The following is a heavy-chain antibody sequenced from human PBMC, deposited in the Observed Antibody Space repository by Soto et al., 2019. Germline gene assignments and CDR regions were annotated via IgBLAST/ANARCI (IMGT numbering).Heavy chain of an antibody. CDR3: TTDSRCGGDCYSSPYYYDY. D-gene: IGHD2-21*02. CDR1: GFTFSNAW. Sequence: GGSLRLSCAASGFTFSNAWMSWVRQAPGKGLEWAGRIKSKTDGGTTDYAAPVKGRFTISRYDSKNTLYLQMNSLKTEHTALYYCTTDSRCGGDCYSSPYYYDYWGQGTLVTVSS. CDR2: IKSKTDGGTT. J-gene: IGHJ4*02. V-gene: IGHV3-15*01.